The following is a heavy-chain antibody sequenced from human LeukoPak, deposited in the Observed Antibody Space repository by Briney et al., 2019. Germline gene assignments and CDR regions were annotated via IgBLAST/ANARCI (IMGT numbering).Heavy chain of an antibody. J-gene: IGHJ1*01. D-gene: IGHD3-22*01. V-gene: IGHV3-74*01. CDR2: IKGDGST. CDR1: GSTFSGYW. Sequence: PGGSLRLSCAASGSTFSGYWMHWVRQAPGKGLVWVSRIKGDGSTNYADSVKGRFTISRDNAKNTVSLQMNSLRAEDTGVYYCARAPSEIGGYYPEYFRHWGQGTLVTVSS. CDR3: ARAPSEIGGYYPEYFRH.